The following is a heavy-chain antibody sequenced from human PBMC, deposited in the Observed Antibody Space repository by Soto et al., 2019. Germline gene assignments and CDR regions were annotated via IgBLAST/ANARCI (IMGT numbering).Heavy chain of an antibody. CDR2: INAGNGNT. CDR3: ARRMGYSSSWNQEDPYYHYGMDV. V-gene: IGHV1-3*01. Sequence: ASVKVSCKASGYFCTRHTMHWVRQAPGQRLEWMGWINAGNGNTKYSQKFQGRVTITRDPSASTAYMELSSLGSEDTAVYYCARRMGYSSSWNQEDPYYHYGMDVWGQGTTVTVSS. CDR1: GYFCTRHT. J-gene: IGHJ6*02. D-gene: IGHD6-13*01.